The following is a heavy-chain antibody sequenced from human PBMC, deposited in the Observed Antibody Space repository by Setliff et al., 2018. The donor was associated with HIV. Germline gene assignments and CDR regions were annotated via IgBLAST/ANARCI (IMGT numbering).Heavy chain of an antibody. CDR1: GRSLSGYY. CDR3: ARGVNPTYYDFWSGNYMRKYYYYYMDV. D-gene: IGHD3-3*01. CDR2: INQGGST. Sequence: SETLSLTCAVYGRSLSGYYWSWIRQPPGKGLEWIGEINQGGSTNYNPSLKSRVTISVDTSKNQFSLKLSSVTAADTAVYYCARGVNPTYYDFWSGNYMRKYYYYYMDVWGKGTTVTVSS. V-gene: IGHV4-34*01. J-gene: IGHJ6*03.